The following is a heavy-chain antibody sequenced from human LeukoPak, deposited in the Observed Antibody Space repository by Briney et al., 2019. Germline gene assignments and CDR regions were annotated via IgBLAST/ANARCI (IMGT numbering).Heavy chain of an antibody. CDR1: GFTFSSYA. D-gene: IGHD3-9*01. V-gene: IGHV3-30-3*01. CDR3: AKDLRYFDWLDAFDI. Sequence: GGSLRLSCAASGFTFSSYAMHWVRQAPGKGLEWVAVISYDGSNKYYADSVKGRFTISRDNSKNTLYLQMNSLRAEDTAVYYCAKDLRYFDWLDAFDIWGQGTMVTVSS. CDR2: ISYDGSNK. J-gene: IGHJ3*02.